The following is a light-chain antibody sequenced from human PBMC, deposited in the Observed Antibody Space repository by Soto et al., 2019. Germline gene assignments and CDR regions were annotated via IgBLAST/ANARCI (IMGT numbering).Light chain of an antibody. J-gene: IGKJ1*01. Sequence: EIVMTQSPATLSVSPGERATLSCRASQSVSSKLAWYQQKPGQGPRLLIYGASTRATGIPGRFSGSGSGTEFTLTISSRQSEDFSVYYCQHYKTWLCTFGQGTKVEIK. CDR3: QHYKTWLCT. CDR1: QSVSSK. CDR2: GAS. V-gene: IGKV3-15*01.